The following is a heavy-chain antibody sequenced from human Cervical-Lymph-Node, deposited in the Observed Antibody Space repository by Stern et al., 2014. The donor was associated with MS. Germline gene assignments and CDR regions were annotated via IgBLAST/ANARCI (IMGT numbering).Heavy chain of an antibody. Sequence: VQLEESGPGLVKPSETLSLTCTVSGGSISSSTYYWGWIRQPAGEGLEWIGSIYYSGSTYYNPFLKSRVSISVDTSMNQFSLTLSSVTAADTAVYYCARHASMTAVSFVPWGQGTLVTVSS. CDR3: ARHASMTAVSFVP. D-gene: IGHD4-11*01. J-gene: IGHJ5*02. CDR1: GGSISSSTYY. V-gene: IGHV4-39*01. CDR2: IYYSGST.